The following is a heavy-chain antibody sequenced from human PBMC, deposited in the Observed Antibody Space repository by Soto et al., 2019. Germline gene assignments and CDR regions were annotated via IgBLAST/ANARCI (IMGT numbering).Heavy chain of an antibody. V-gene: IGHV3-23*01. J-gene: IGHJ4*02. CDR3: AKCLLPSALTTYYFDF. CDR1: GLTFSRYA. CDR2: INPSGDIT. D-gene: IGHD4-17*01. Sequence: EEQLLESGGGLVQPAGSLRLSCAASGLTFSRYAMSWVRQAPGKGLEWVSIINPSGDITYYGDSVKGRFTISRDNSKNTLPLNMNSLRAEDTAVYYCAKCLLPSALTTYYFDFRGAGSLVTVS.